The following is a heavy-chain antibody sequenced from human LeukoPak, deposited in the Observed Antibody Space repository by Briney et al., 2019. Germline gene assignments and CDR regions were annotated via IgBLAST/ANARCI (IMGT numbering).Heavy chain of an antibody. Sequence: SETLSLTCTVSGGSISSYYWSWIRQPPGKGLEWIGYIYYSGSTNYNPSLKSRVTISVDTSKNQFSLKLSSVTAADTAVYYCAGMIVGSVHFNWFDPWGQGTLVTVSS. D-gene: IGHD3-22*01. CDR2: IYYSGST. CDR1: GGSISSYY. CDR3: AGMIVGSVHFNWFDP. V-gene: IGHV4-59*01. J-gene: IGHJ5*02.